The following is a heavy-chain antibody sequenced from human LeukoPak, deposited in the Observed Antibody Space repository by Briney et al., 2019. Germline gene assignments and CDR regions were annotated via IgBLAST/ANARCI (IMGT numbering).Heavy chain of an antibody. CDR3: AVYSSSWGYFDY. V-gene: IGHV1-2*02. D-gene: IGHD6-6*01. CDR1: GYTFTGYY. CDR2: INPNSGGT. J-gene: IGHJ4*02. Sequence: ASVKVSCKASGYTFTGYYMHWVRQAPGQGLEWMGWINPNSGGTNYVQKFQGRVTMTRDTSISTAYMELSRLRSDDTAVYYCAVYSSSWGYFDYWGQGTLVTVSS.